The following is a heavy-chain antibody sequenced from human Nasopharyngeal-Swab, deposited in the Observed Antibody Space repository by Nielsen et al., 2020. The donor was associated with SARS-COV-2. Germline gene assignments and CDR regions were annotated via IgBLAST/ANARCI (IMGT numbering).Heavy chain of an antibody. D-gene: IGHD2-15*01. J-gene: IGHJ4*02. Sequence: VRQMPGKGLEWVSATSGGTGGTFYADSVKGRFTISRDNSKNTPFLQMNSLRAEDTAVYYCAKDYIRRGSNWGQGTLVTVSS. CDR2: TSGGTGGT. V-gene: IGHV3-23*01. CDR3: AKDYIRRGSN.